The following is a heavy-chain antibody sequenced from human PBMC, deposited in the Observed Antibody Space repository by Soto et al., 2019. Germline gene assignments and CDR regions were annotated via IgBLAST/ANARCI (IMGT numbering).Heavy chain of an antibody. J-gene: IGHJ5*02. CDR1: GASITSAY. Sequence: QVQLQESGPGLVKPSETLSLTRSVSGASITSAYWNWIRQPPGKGLEWVGYIYYIGSTNYNPSLKSRVTMSLDTSNNQLSLDLRFVTAADTAVYYCARGKNWFDRWGQGTLVTVSS. CDR3: ARGKNWFDR. V-gene: IGHV4-59*08. CDR2: IYYIGST.